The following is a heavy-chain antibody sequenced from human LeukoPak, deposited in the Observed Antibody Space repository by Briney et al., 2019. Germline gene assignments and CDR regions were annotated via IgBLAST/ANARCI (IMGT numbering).Heavy chain of an antibody. CDR2: ISYDGSNK. CDR3: ARDPGPLWFGEPHFDY. J-gene: IGHJ4*02. D-gene: IGHD3-10*01. CDR1: GFTFSSYA. Sequence: PGGSLRLSCAASGFTFSSYAMHWVRQAPGKGLEWVAVISYDGSNKYYADSVKGRFTISRDNSKNTLYLQMNSLRAEDTAVYYCARDPGPLWFGEPHFDYWGQGTLVTVSS. V-gene: IGHV3-30-3*01.